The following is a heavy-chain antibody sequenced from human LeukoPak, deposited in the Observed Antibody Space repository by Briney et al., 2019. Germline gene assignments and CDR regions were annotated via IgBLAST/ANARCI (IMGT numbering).Heavy chain of an antibody. CDR3: AKVDYSTYYYYGMDV. J-gene: IGHJ6*02. V-gene: IGHV3-23*01. Sequence: GGSLRLSCAASDFTFSNYVMSWVRQAPGKGLEWVSTISGSGGSTYYADSVKGRFTISRDNSKNTLYLQMNSLRAEDTAVYYCAKVDYSTYYYYGMDVWGQGTTVTVSS. CDR2: ISGSGGST. CDR1: DFTFSNYV. D-gene: IGHD4-11*01.